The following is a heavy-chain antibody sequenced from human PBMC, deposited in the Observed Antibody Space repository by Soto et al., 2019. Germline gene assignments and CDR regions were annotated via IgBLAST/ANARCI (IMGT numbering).Heavy chain of an antibody. D-gene: IGHD1-26*01. J-gene: IGHJ4*02. CDR2: VYYNGNT. Sequence: SETLSLTCSVSGGSTSSSNYQWAWIRQPPGKGLEWIGNVYYNGNTYYNRSLQSRLTISVDTSNNQFSLKLESVTAADTAIYYCARSSGTYNDRYFDYWGQGTLVTVSS. CDR3: ARSSGTYNDRYFDY. CDR1: GGSTSSSNYQ. V-gene: IGHV4-39*01.